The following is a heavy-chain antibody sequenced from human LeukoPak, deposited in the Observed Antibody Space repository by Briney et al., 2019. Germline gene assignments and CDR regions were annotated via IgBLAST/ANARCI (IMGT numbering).Heavy chain of an antibody. CDR2: VSYSGSS. V-gene: IGHV4-59*01. D-gene: IGHD3-16*01. CDR1: GGSITSDY. CDR3: TRGGSYWSI. Sequence: PSETLSLTCTVSGGSITSDYWTWLRQPPGETLEWIGYVSYSGSSNYNPSLKSRVTISIDTSKNQFSLKLTSVTAADTAVYYCTRGGSYWSIWGPGTLVTVSS. J-gene: IGHJ4*02.